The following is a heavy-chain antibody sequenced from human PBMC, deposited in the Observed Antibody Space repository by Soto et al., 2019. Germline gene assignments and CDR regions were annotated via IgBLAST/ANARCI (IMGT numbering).Heavy chain of an antibody. CDR2: IRSKANSYAT. CDR1: GFTFSGSA. V-gene: IGHV3-73*01. Sequence: PGGSLRLSCAASGFTFSGSAMHWVRQASGKGLEWVGRIRSKANSYATAYAASVKGRFTISRDDSKNTAYLQMNSLKTEDTAVYYCTRQMSDYYDSSGYYYGWYFDLWGRGTLVTVS. J-gene: IGHJ2*01. D-gene: IGHD3-22*01. CDR3: TRQMSDYYDSSGYYYGWYFDL.